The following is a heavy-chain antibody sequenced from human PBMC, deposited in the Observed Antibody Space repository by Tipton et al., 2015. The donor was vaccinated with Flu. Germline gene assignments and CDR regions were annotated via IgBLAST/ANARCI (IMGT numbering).Heavy chain of an antibody. CDR2: INPTGGAT. CDR3: ARENNRQVPIDN. J-gene: IGHJ4*02. V-gene: IGHV1-46*02. CDR1: GYNFNNYY. D-gene: IGHD2/OR15-2a*01. Sequence: QLVQSGAEVREPGASVKISCKASGYNFNNYYIHWLRQAPGQGFEWVGMINPTGGATTYAQKFRGRVTLTRDSSTSTVYMQLSSLRSEDMSVYYCARENNRQVPIDNWGQGTLVTVSS.